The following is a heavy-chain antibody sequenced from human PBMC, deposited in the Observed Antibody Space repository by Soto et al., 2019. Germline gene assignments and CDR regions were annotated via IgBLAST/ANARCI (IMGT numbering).Heavy chain of an antibody. CDR3: ARQRLRAAFDI. Sequence: GPGPGETSETLSLTCTVSGGSISSSSYYWGWIRQPPGKGLEWIGSIYYSGSTYYNPSLKSRVTISVDTSKNQFSLKLSSVTAADTAVYYCARQRLRAAFDIWGQGTMVTVSS. CDR1: GGSISSSSYY. V-gene: IGHV4-39*01. J-gene: IGHJ3*02. D-gene: IGHD1-1*01. CDR2: IYYSGST.